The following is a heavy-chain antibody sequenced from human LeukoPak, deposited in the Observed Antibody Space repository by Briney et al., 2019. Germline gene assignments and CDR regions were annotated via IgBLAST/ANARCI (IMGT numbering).Heavy chain of an antibody. CDR2: IDQDERTI. CDR3: ANLLRDATIYDF. CDR1: GFTFSRFW. J-gene: IGHJ4*01. V-gene: IGHV3-7*01. D-gene: IGHD5-24*01. Sequence: GGSLRLSCAASGFTFSRFWMSWVRQAPGKGLEWVASIDQDERTIRYVDSVRGRFTISRDNVKNSLFLQMNSLGVEDTAFYYCANLLRDATIYDFWGHGVLVTVSS.